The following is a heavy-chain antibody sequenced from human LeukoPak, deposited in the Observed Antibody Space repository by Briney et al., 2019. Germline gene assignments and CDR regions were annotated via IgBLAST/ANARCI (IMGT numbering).Heavy chain of an antibody. CDR3: AILRYFDWLVDY. CDR1: GYTLTELS. Sequence: ASVKVSCKVSGYTLTELSMHWVRQAPGKGLEWMGGFDPEDGETIYAQKFQGRDTMTEDTSTDTAYMELSSLRSEDTAVYYCAILRYFDWLVDYWGQGTLVTVSS. CDR2: FDPEDGET. V-gene: IGHV1-24*01. J-gene: IGHJ4*02. D-gene: IGHD3-9*01.